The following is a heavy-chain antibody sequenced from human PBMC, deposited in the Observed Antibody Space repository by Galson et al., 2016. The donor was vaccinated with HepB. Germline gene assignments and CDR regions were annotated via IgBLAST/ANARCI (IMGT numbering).Heavy chain of an antibody. J-gene: IGHJ6*02. CDR3: ARDEGFYNGMDV. D-gene: IGHD2-2*02. Sequence: ETLSLTCTVSSDPVTSGTYYWSWVRQSPGKGLDWIGYIHDSGNTNYNPSIKSRVTISRDTSKNTFFLELTSVTAADTAVYYCARDEGFYNGMDVWGQGTTVTVAS. CDR2: IHDSGNT. V-gene: IGHV4-61*01. CDR1: SDPVTSGTYY.